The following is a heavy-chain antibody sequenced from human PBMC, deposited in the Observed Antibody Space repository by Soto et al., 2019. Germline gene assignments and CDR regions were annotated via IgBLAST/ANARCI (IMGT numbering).Heavy chain of an antibody. CDR2: IYHTGRS. Sequence: PSETLSLTCSVSGGSLSGFPWIWIRQPPGKGLEWVGYIYHTGRSNYNPSLKSRLTISLDMSRNQFSLQLTSVPAADTALYYCAGVSNEYGGNGDFDYWGLGTMVTVSS. J-gene: IGHJ4*02. D-gene: IGHD4-17*01. CDR3: AGVSNEYGGNGDFDY. V-gene: IGHV4-59*01. CDR1: GGSLSGFP.